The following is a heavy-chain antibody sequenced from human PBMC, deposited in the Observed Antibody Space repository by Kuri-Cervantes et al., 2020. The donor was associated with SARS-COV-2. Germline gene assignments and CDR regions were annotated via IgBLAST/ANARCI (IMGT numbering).Heavy chain of an antibody. V-gene: IGHV3-33*01. CDR3: ARDRYYDSSGPMIDY. Sequence: GESLKISCAASGFTFSSYGMHWVRQAPGKGLEWVAVIWYDGSSKYYADSVKGRFTISRDNSKNTLYLQMNSLRAEDTAVYYCARDRYYDSSGPMIDYWGQGTLVTVSS. D-gene: IGHD3-22*01. J-gene: IGHJ4*02. CDR2: IWYDGSSK. CDR1: GFTFSSYG.